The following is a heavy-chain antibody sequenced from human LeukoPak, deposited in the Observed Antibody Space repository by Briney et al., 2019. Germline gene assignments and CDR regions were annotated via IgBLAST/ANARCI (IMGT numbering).Heavy chain of an antibody. CDR3: AREGVYDSSGFDC. CDR1: GFTVDSNY. Sequence: PGGSLRLSCAASGFTVDSNYMSWVRQAPGKGLEWVSVTYSSGNTYYRDSVKGRFTISRDRSKNTLYLQMNSLNSGDTAVYYCAREGVYDSSGFDCWGQGTLVTVSS. V-gene: IGHV3-66*03. D-gene: IGHD3-22*01. J-gene: IGHJ4*02. CDR2: TYSSGNT.